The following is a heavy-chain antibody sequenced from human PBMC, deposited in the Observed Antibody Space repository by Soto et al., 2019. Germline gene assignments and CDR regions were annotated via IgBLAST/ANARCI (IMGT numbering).Heavy chain of an antibody. J-gene: IGHJ5*02. CDR3: AKKTAAVAGNNWFAP. D-gene: IGHD6-19*01. Sequence: EVQLLESGGGLVQPGGSLRLSCAASGFSFSSYAMNWVRQAPGKGLEWVSIISGSGDTTYYEDSVKGRFTISRDNSKNALYLQMNSLRAEDTAIYYCAKKTAAVAGNNWFAPWGQGTLVTVSS. V-gene: IGHV3-23*01. CDR1: GFSFSSYA. CDR2: ISGSGDTT.